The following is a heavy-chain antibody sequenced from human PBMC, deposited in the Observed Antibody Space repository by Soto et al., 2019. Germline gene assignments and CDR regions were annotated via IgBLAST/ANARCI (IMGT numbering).Heavy chain of an antibody. V-gene: IGHV3-30*18. D-gene: IGHD3-10*01. CDR2: ISYDGSNK. J-gene: IGHJ6*02. CDR1: GFTFSSYG. CDR3: AKHSRSGSYYYYYGMDV. Sequence: QVQLVESGGGVVQPGRSLRLSCAASGFTFSSYGMHWVRKAPGKGLEWVAVISYDGSNKYYADSVKGRFTISRDNSKNTLYLQMNSLRAEDTAVYYCAKHSRSGSYYYYYGMDVWGQGTTVTVSS.